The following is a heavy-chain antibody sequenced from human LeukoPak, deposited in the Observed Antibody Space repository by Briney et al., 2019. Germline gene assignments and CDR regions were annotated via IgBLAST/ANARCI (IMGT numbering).Heavy chain of an antibody. V-gene: IGHV3-7*01. D-gene: IGHD6-19*01. CDR2: IKQDGSEK. J-gene: IGHJ4*02. CDR3: ARSPYSSGWYEDY. CDR1: GFTFSSYW. Sequence: HPGGSLRLSCAASGFTFSSYWMSWVRQAPGKGLEWVANIKQDGSEKYYVDSVKGRFTISRDNAKNSLYLQMNSLRAEDTAVYYCARSPYSSGWYEDYWGQGTLVTVSS.